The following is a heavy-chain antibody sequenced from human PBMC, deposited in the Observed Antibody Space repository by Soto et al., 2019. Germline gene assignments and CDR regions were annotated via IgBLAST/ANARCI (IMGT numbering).Heavy chain of an antibody. CDR1: GFTFSSYG. V-gene: IGHV3-33*01. CDR2: IWYDGSNK. J-gene: IGHJ4*02. D-gene: IGHD6-25*01. CDR3: ASLESSGDAGLFDY. Sequence: QVQLVESGGGVVQPGRSLRLSCAASGFTFSSYGMHWVRQAPGKGLEWVAVIWYDGSNKYYADSVKGRFTISRDNSKNALYLQMNSLRAEDTAVYYCASLESSGDAGLFDYWGQGTLVTVSS.